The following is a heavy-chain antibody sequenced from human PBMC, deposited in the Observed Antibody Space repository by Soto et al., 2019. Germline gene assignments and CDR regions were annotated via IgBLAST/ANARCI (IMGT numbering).Heavy chain of an antibody. CDR1: GGTFSRYA. CDR3: ARDGTLYDTSGYYYLY. V-gene: IGHV1-69*13. D-gene: IGHD3-22*01. J-gene: IGHJ1*01. CDR2: IIPMFGKA. Sequence: ASVKVSCKASGGTFSRYAISWVRQAPGQGLEWMGGIIPMFGKANYAQKFQGRVTITADESTSTGYMELRSLISEDTAVYYCARDGTLYDTSGYYYLYWGQGTLVTVSS.